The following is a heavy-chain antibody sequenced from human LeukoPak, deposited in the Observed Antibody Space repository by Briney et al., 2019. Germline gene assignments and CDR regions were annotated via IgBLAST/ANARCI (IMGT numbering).Heavy chain of an antibody. CDR1: GLTFNKYA. D-gene: IGHD5-12*01. J-gene: IGHJ3*02. Sequence: PGGSLRLSCAASGLTFNKYAISWVRQAPGQGLEWVSAISTSGGGTYYADSVRSRFTVSRDNSKNTLYVQMNTLRAEDTAVYYCAKGRSGYDAFDIWGQGTMVTVSS. V-gene: IGHV3-23*01. CDR3: AKGRSGYDAFDI. CDR2: ISTSGGGT.